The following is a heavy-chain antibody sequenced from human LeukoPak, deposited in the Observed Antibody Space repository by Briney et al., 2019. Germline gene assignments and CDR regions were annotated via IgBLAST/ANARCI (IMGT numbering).Heavy chain of an antibody. D-gene: IGHD6-13*01. V-gene: IGHV3-21*01. CDR3: ARDMWAAAGAYYYYGMDV. J-gene: IGHJ6*02. CDR1: GFTFSSYS. CDR2: ISSSSSYI. Sequence: GGSLRLSCAASGFTFSSYSMNWVRQAPGKGLEWVSSISSSSSYIYYADSVKGRFTISRDNAKNSLYLQMNSLRAEDTAVYYCARDMWAAAGAYYYYGMDVWGQETTVTVSS.